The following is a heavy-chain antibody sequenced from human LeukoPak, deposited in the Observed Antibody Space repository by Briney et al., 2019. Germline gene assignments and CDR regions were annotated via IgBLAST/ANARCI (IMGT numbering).Heavy chain of an antibody. V-gene: IGHV4-39*07. Sequence: SETLSPTCNVSGGSISSSTDCWGWIRQPPGKGLEWIGCIYQSGSTYYNPSLKSRVTISVDMSKNQFSLRLSSVTAADTAVYYCARDRRLASYDCWGQGTLVTVSS. CDR2: IYQSGST. J-gene: IGHJ4*02. CDR1: GGSISSSTDC. D-gene: IGHD3-22*01. CDR3: ARDRRLASYDC.